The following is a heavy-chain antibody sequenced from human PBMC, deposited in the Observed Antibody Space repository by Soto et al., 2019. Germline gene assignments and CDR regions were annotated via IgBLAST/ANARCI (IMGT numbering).Heavy chain of an antibody. CDR2: FIPFFVTP. CDR1: GGTFSSYV. CDR3: ERAHNDYGGELDY. V-gene: IGHV1-69*06. J-gene: IGHJ4*02. Sequence: QVQLVQSGAEVRKPGSSVKVSCKASGGTFSSYVINWVRQAPGQGLEWMGSFIPFFVTPKYAQKFQDRVTITADKSTSTEYIELQGLRSEEKDVYYCERAHNDYGGELDYWGQGTLVTVYS. D-gene: IGHD4-17*01.